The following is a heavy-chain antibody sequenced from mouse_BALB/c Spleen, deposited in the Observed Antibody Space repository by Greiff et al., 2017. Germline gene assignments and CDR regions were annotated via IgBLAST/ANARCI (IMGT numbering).Heavy chain of an antibody. Sequence: QVQLQQSGAELARPGASVKLSCKASGYTFTDYYINWVKQRPGQGLEWIGEIYPGSGNTYYNEKFKGKATLTADKSSSTAYMQLSSLTSEDSAVYFCASMNGNYFYYAMDYWGQGTSVTVSS. CDR2: IYPGSGNT. CDR1: GYTFTDYY. V-gene: IGHV1-77*01. J-gene: IGHJ4*01. D-gene: IGHD2-1*01. CDR3: ASMNGNYFYYAMDY.